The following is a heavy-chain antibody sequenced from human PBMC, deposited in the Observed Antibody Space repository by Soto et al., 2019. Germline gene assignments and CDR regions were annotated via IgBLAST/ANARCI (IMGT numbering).Heavy chain of an antibody. J-gene: IGHJ5*02. CDR1: NGTLHTFY. Sequence: SEALSPTRNVFNGTLHTFYLGWIPQAPGEGLEWIGYIYYNGNTKYNPSLKSRVTISLGTSKNEFSLRLTSVTAADTAVYFCARVPAMGGVISHWFDPWGPGTLVTVSS. CDR3: ARVPAMGGVISHWFDP. CDR2: IYYNGNT. D-gene: IGHD3-16*02. V-gene: IGHV4-59*12.